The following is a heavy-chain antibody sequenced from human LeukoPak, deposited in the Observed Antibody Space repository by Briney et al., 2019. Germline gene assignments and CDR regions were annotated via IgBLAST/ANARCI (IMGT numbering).Heavy chain of an antibody. V-gene: IGHV3-21*01. J-gene: IGHJ4*02. Sequence: GGSLRLSCAASGFTFSSYRMNWVRQAPGKGLEWVSSISSSSSYIYYADSVKGRFTISRDNAKNSLYLQMNSLRAEDTAVYYCARAAGDGFDYWGQGTLVTVSS. CDR2: ISSSSSYI. CDR1: GFTFSSYR. D-gene: IGHD4-17*01. CDR3: ARAAGDGFDY.